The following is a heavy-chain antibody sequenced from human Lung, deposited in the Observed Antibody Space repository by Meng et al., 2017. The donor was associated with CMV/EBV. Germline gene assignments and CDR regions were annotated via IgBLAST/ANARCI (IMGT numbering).Heavy chain of an antibody. CDR3: ATFSRGNNYGYFES. V-gene: IGHV3-53*01. CDR2: IYSVGIT. Sequence: GESLKISCAASGLSVSSNYMSWVRQAPGTGLEWVSTIYSVGITYYADSVKGRFTISRDTSKNTLSLQMISLRVEDAAIYYCATFSRGNNYGYFESWGQGTXVTVSS. D-gene: IGHD5-18*01. J-gene: IGHJ4*02. CDR1: GLSVSSNY.